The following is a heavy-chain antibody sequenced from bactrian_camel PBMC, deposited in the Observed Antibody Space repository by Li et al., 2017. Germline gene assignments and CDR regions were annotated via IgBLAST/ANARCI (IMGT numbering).Heavy chain of an antibody. Sequence: VQLVESGGGSVQAGGSLRLSCATSTYVFSGSFCMAWFRQAPGQKREAVAAIDRDGSINYASSVKGRFAISKDNTKNILYLQMNTLQPEDTGTYQCAAEVVLGRCLGGYEYKSWGQ. D-gene: IGHD1*01. CDR1: TYVFSGSF. V-gene: IGHV3S53*01. J-gene: IGHJ4*01. CDR3: AAEVVLGRCLGGYEYKS. CDR2: IDRDGSI.